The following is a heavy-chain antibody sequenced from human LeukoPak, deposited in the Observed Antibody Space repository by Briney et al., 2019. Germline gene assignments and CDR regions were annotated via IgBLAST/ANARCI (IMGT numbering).Heavy chain of an antibody. V-gene: IGHV4-34*01. CDR1: GGSFSGYY. CDR3: ASQGHHGKIVGTTLSYFYMDV. Sequence: PSETLSLTCAVYGGSFSGYYWSWIRQPPGKGLEWIGEINHSGSTNYNPCLKSRVTISVDTSKNQFSLKLSSVTAADTAFYYCASQGHHGKIVGTTLSYFYMDVWGKGTTVTVSS. CDR2: INHSGST. J-gene: IGHJ6*03. D-gene: IGHD1-26*01.